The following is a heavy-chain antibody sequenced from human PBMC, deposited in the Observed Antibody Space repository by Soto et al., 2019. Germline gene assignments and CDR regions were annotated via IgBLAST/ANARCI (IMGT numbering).Heavy chain of an antibody. V-gene: IGHV4-34*01. CDR3: ARGRRLLWFGESPRNWFDP. D-gene: IGHD3-10*01. Sequence: QVQLQQWGAGLLKPSETLSLTCAVYGGSFSGYYWSWIRQPPGKGLEWIGEINHSGSTNYNPSLKSRVTISVDTSKNQFSLKLSSVTAADTAVYYCARGRRLLWFGESPRNWFDPWGQGTLVTVSS. CDR1: GGSFSGYY. J-gene: IGHJ5*02. CDR2: INHSGST.